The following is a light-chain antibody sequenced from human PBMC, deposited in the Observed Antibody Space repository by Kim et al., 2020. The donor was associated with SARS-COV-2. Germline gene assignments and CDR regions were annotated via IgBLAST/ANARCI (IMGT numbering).Light chain of an antibody. V-gene: IGKV1-39*01. CDR3: QQSYNTPPYT. Sequence: ASVGDRVNSTCRASQSISRYLDWYQQKPGEAPKLLIYTASSLQSGVPSRFSGSGSGTDFTLTISSLQPEDFATYYCQQSYNTPPYTFGQGTKLEI. J-gene: IGKJ2*01. CDR1: QSISRY. CDR2: TAS.